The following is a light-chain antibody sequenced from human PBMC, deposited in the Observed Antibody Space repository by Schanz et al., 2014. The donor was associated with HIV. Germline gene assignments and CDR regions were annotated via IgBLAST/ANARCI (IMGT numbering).Light chain of an antibody. Sequence: DIQMTQSPSTLSASVGDRVTITCRASQAISNSLAWYQHKPGKVPALLTYGASTLQSGVPPRFSGSGSGTEFTLTITNLQPDDFATYYCQQYAVSSWTFGQGTRVQSK. V-gene: IGKV1-27*01. J-gene: IGKJ1*01. CDR2: GAS. CDR3: QQYAVSSWT. CDR1: QAISNS.